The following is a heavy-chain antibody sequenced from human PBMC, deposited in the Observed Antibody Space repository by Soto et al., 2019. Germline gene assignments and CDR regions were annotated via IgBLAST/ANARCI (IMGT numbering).Heavy chain of an antibody. CDR2: INHSGST. V-gene: IGHV4-34*01. D-gene: IGHD5-18*01. J-gene: IGHJ6*02. CDR1: GGSFSGYY. Sequence: QVQLQQWGAGLLKPSETLSLTCAVYGGSFSGYYWSWIRQPSGKGLEWIGEINHSGSTNYNPSLKSRVTISVDTSKNQFSLKLSSVTAADTAVYYCASFHTQRTYSPQNYGMDVWGQGTTVTVSS. CDR3: ASFHTQRTYSPQNYGMDV.